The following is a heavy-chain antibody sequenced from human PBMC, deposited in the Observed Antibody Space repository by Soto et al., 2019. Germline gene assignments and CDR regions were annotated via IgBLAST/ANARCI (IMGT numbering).Heavy chain of an antibody. D-gene: IGHD5-12*01. CDR2: IIPISGRT. J-gene: IGHJ4*02. CDR1: GGTFSSLG. Sequence: QVQLVQSGAEVKRPGSSVKVSCEASGGTFSSLGFTWVRQAPGQGLEWMGGIIPISGRTTFAPKFLCRVTITADESTRTTYRELTALTSDDTAIYYCATRGTQGRWLEFADYWGQGTLVTVSS. V-gene: IGHV1-69*01. CDR3: ATRGTQGRWLEFADY.